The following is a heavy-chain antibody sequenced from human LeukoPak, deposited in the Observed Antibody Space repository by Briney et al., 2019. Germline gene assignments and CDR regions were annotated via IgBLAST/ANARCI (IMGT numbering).Heavy chain of an antibody. Sequence: PGGSLRLSCAASGFTFSSYSMNWVRQAPGKELEWVSSISSSSSYIYYADSVKGRFTISRDNAKNSLYLQMNGLRAEDTAVYYCARDRRAFEGYGMDVWGQGTTVTVS. D-gene: IGHD2/OR15-2a*01. V-gene: IGHV3-21*01. CDR1: GFTFSSYS. J-gene: IGHJ6*02. CDR3: ARDRRAFEGYGMDV. CDR2: ISSSSSYI.